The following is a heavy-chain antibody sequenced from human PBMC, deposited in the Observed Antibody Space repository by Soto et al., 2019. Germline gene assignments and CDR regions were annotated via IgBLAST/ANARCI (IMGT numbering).Heavy chain of an antibody. D-gene: IGHD3-10*01. Sequence: SETLSLTCTVSGGSISSYYWSWIRQPAGKGLEWIGRIYTSGSTNYNPSLKSRVTMSVDTSKNQFSLKLSSVTAADTAVYYCARDFSSMVRGPNWFDPWGQGTLVTVSS. CDR3: ARDFSSMVRGPNWFDP. V-gene: IGHV4-4*07. J-gene: IGHJ5*02. CDR1: GGSISSYY. CDR2: IYTSGST.